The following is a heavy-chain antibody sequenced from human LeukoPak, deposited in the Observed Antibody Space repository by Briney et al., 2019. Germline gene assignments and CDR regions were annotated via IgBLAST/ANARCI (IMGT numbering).Heavy chain of an antibody. CDR2: IYTSGSI. CDR1: GGSISSGSYY. CDR3: VRSDDFWSGYYGY. Sequence: TSETLSLTCTVSGGSISSGSYYWNWIRQPAGKGLEWIGRIYTSGSINYNPSLKSRVTISVDTSKNQFSLKLSSVTAADTAVYYCVRSDDFWSGYYGYWGQGTLVTVSS. V-gene: IGHV4-61*02. J-gene: IGHJ4*02. D-gene: IGHD3-3*01.